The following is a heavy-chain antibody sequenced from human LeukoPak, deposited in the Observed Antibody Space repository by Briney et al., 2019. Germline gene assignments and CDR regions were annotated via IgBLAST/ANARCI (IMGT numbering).Heavy chain of an antibody. CDR1: GFTFSSYG. D-gene: IGHD3-22*01. V-gene: IGHV3-33*01. CDR3: ARVLDSSGYYLTYYYYGMDV. J-gene: IGHJ6*02. CDR2: IWYDGSNK. Sequence: GRSLRLSCAASGFTFSSYGMHWVRQAPGKGLEWVAVIWYDGSNKYYADSVKGRFTISRDNSKNTLYLQMNSLRAEDTAVYYCARVLDSSGYYLTYYYYGMDVWGQGTTVTVSS.